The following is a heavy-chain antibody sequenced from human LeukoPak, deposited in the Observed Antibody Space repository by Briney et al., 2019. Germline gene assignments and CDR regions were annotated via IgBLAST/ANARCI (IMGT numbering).Heavy chain of an antibody. CDR3: ARHDQHHPYIAVAGT. V-gene: IGHV4-39*01. Sequence: PSETLSLTCTVSGGSISSYYWSWIRQPSGKGLEWIGSIYYSGSTYYNPSLKSRVTISVDTAKNQFSVKLSSVTAADTAVYYCARHDQHHPYIAVAGTWGQGTLVTVSS. J-gene: IGHJ4*02. CDR1: GGSISSYY. CDR2: IYYSGST. D-gene: IGHD6-19*01.